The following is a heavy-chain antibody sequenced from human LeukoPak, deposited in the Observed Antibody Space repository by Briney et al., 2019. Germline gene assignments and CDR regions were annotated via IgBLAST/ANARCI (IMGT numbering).Heavy chain of an antibody. D-gene: IGHD3-22*01. V-gene: IGHV1-2*06. Sequence: MXWVRQAPGQGREGMGRIKPNSGGTKYAQKFQGRVNITRETNNSKEYMGLSRLRSDDTAVYYCARAYDSSGWGFDYWGQGTLVTVSS. CDR2: IKPNSGGT. J-gene: IGHJ4*02. CDR3: ARAYDSSGWGFDY.